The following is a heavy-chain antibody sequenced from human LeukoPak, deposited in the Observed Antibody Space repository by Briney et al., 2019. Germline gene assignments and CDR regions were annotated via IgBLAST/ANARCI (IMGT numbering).Heavy chain of an antibody. Sequence: GESLKISCKGSGYSFTSYWIAWVRQMPGEGLAWMGIIRPSDSDTRYSPSFQGQVTISADKSINTAYLQWSSLKASDTAMYYCARHRYSSSWTDFDSRGQGTLVTVSS. D-gene: IGHD6-13*01. CDR3: ARHRYSSSWTDFDS. CDR2: IRPSDSDT. CDR1: GYSFTSYW. J-gene: IGHJ4*02. V-gene: IGHV5-51*01.